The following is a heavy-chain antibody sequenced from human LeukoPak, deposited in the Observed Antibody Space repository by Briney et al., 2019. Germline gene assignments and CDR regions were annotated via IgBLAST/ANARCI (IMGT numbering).Heavy chain of an antibody. CDR2: INPSGGST. CDR3: ARYSSGYYQYFDY. CDR1: GYTFTSYY. V-gene: IGHV1-46*01. Sequence: ASVKVSCKESGYTFTSYYKHWVRQAPGQGLEWMGIINPSGGSTSYAQKFQGRVTMTRDTSTSTVYMELSSLRSEDTAVYYCARYSSGYYQYFDYWGQGTLVTVSS. J-gene: IGHJ4*02. D-gene: IGHD3-22*01.